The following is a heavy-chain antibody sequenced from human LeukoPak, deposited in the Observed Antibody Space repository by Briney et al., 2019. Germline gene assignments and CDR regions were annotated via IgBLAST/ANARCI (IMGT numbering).Heavy chain of an antibody. CDR3: ARPYSGSARGAFDI. CDR2: IDEDGRIT. V-gene: IGHV3-74*01. J-gene: IGHJ3*02. CDR1: GFAFETYW. D-gene: IGHD1-26*01. Sequence: PGGSLRLSCTASGFAFETYWMHWVRQVPGKGLVWVSCIDEDGRITNYADSVNGRFSISRDNAKNTLYLQMNSLRAEDTAVYYCARPYSGSARGAFDIWGQGTMATVSS.